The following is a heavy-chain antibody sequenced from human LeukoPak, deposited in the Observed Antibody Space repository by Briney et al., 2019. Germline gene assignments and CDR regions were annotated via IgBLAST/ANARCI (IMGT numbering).Heavy chain of an antibody. Sequence: GGSLRLSCVGSGFSFSDSWMTWVRRAPGKGLEWVANINQGGSERNHVDSVKGRFTISRDDARTSLFLQMNSLRAEDTGVYCCGRGDGYLVDHWGQGTLVTVST. CDR1: GFSFSDSW. D-gene: IGHD5-24*01. CDR2: INQGGSER. J-gene: IGHJ4*02. CDR3: GRGDGYLVDH. V-gene: IGHV3-7*01.